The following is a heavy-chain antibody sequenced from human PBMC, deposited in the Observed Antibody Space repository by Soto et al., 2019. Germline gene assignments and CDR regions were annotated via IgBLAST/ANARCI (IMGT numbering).Heavy chain of an antibody. CDR3: ATDHESRDGYNDAYFDY. CDR2: FDPEDGET. J-gene: IGHJ4*01. CDR1: GYTLTELS. D-gene: IGHD5-12*01. V-gene: IGHV1-24*01. Sequence: GASVKVSCKVSGYTLTELSMHWVRQAPGKGLEWMGGFDPEDGETIYAQKFQGRVTMTEDTSTDTAYMELSSLRSEDTAVYYCATDHESRDGYNDAYFDYWGQGTLVTVSS.